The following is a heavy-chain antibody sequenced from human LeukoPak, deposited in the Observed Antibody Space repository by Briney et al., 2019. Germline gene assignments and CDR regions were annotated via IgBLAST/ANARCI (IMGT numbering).Heavy chain of an antibody. CDR2: ISGSGGST. J-gene: IGHJ4*02. D-gene: IGHD6-19*01. CDR3: AKLSPQQWLVLGDYFDY. V-gene: IGHV3-23*01. Sequence: GGSLRLSCAASGFTFSSYAMSWVRQAPGKGLEWVSAISGSGGSTYYADSVKGRFTISRDNSKSTLYLQMNSLRAEDTAVYYCAKLSPQQWLVLGDYFDYWGQGTLVTVSS. CDR1: GFTFSSYA.